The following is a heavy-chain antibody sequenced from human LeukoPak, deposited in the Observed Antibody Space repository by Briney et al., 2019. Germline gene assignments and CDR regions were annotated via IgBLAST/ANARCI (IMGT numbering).Heavy chain of an antibody. V-gene: IGHV1-69*05. CDR3: ARDLGSEAAADNVRVDFDI. CDR1: GGTLTIYA. Sequence: SVKFCCKASGGTLTIYAISWVRQAPGQGIEWSGGVIPIFGTANYAQKFQGRVTITTDESTSTAYMELSSLRSQDTAVYYCARDLGSEAAADNVRVDFDIWGQGTMVTVSS. D-gene: IGHD6-13*01. J-gene: IGHJ3*02. CDR2: VIPIFGTA.